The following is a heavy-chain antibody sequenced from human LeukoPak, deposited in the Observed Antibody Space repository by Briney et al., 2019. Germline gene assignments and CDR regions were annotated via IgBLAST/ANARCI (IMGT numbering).Heavy chain of an antibody. J-gene: IGHJ4*02. Sequence: ASVKVSCKASGYTFTSYGISWVRQAPGQGLEWMGWISAYNGNTNYAQKLQGRVTMTTDTSTSTAYMELRSLRSDDTAVYYCARDHGDYVFHTLDYWGQGTLVTVSS. CDR3: ARDHGDYVFHTLDY. CDR1: GYTFTSYG. D-gene: IGHD4-17*01. V-gene: IGHV1-18*01. CDR2: ISAYNGNT.